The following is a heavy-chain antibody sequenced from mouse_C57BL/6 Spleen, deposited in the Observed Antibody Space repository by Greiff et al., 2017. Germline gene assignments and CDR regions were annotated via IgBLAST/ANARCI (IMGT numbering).Heavy chain of an antibody. CDR3: ARSGLYYDYDEGFAY. V-gene: IGHV1-42*01. J-gene: IGHJ3*01. Sequence: VQLKESGPELVKPGASVKISCKASGYSFTGYYMNWVKQSPEKSLEWIGEINPSTGGTTYNQKFKAKATLTVAKSSSTAYMQLKSLTSEDSAVYYCARSGLYYDYDEGFAYWGQGTLVTVCA. CDR2: INPSTGGT. CDR1: GYSFTGYY. D-gene: IGHD2-4*01.